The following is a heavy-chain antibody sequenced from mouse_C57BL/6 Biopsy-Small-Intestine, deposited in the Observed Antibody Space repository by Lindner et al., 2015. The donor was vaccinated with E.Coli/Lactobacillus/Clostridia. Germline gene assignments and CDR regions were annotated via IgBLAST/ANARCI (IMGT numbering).Heavy chain of an antibody. J-gene: IGHJ1*03. Sequence: EVQLQESGPSLVRPSQTLSLTCTVTGFSINSDCYWIWIRQFPGNKLEYIGYTFYSGITYSNPSLESRTYITRDTSKNQFSLKLSSVTTEDTATYYCARDYYYGSHWYFDVWGTGTTVTVSS. V-gene: IGHV3-3*01. D-gene: IGHD1-1*01. CDR3: ARDYYYGSHWYFDV. CDR1: GFSINSDCY. CDR2: TFYSGIT.